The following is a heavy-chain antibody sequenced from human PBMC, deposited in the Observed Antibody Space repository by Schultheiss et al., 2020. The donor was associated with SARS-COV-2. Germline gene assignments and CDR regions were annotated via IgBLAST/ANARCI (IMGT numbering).Heavy chain of an antibody. CDR1: GFTFGSYN. V-gene: IGHV3-30-3*01. CDR2: ISYDGSNK. D-gene: IGHD6-19*01. CDR3: AKGAVAGDDAFDL. Sequence: GGSLRLSCAASGFTFGSYNMHWVRQAPGKGLEWVAVISYDGSNKYYADSVKGRFTISRDNAKNSLYLQMNSLRAEDTAVYYCAKGAVAGDDAFDLWGQGTLVTVSS. J-gene: IGHJ3*01.